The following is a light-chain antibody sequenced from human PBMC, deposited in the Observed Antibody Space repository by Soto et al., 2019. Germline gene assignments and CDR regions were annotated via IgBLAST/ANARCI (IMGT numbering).Light chain of an antibody. CDR1: QDISNY. Sequence: DIQMTQSPSSLSASVGDRVTITCQASQDISNYLNWYQQKPGKAPKLLIYNASNLETGVPSRFRGSGSGKEFTFTISSLQPEDIATYYCQQYDNIPPLTFGVGTTVEIK. J-gene: IGKJ4*01. CDR3: QQYDNIPPLT. V-gene: IGKV1-33*01. CDR2: NAS.